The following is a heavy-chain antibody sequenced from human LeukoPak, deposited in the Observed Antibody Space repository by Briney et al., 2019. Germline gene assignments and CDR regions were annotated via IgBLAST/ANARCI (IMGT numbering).Heavy chain of an antibody. CDR3: ARDPPVIVGNYYFDY. Sequence: VASVKVSCKASGYTFTGYYMHWVRQAPGQGLEWMGWINPNSGGTNYAQKFQGRVTMTRDTSISTAYMELSRLGSDDTAVHYCARDPPVIVGNYYFDYWGQGTLVTVSS. CDR1: GYTFTGYY. V-gene: IGHV1-2*02. D-gene: IGHD2-21*01. J-gene: IGHJ4*02. CDR2: INPNSGGT.